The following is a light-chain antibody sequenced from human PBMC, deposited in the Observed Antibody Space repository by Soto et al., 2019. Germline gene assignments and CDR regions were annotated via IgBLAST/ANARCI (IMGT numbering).Light chain of an antibody. CDR3: QQYGSSRNT. CDR1: QSVTSSY. J-gene: IGKJ2*01. V-gene: IGKV3-20*01. CDR2: SAS. Sequence: ENVLTQSPGTLSLSPGERATLSCRASQSVTSSYLAWYQQKPGQAPRLLIYSASSRATGVPDRFSGSGSATDFTLTFSRVEPEDFAVYYCQQYGSSRNTFGQGTKVDIK.